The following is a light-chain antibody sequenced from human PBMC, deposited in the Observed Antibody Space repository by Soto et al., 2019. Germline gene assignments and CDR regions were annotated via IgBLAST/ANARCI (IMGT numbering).Light chain of an antibody. V-gene: IGLV2-14*03. CDR2: NVS. CDR1: SSDVGGYNS. Sequence: QSALTQPASVSGSPGQSIAISCTGTSSDVGGYNSVSWYQQHPGKASKLMIYNVSNRPSGVSDRFSGSKSGNTASLTISGLQAEDEADYYCSSYTSSNTYGFGTGTKVTVL. J-gene: IGLJ1*01. CDR3: SSYTSSNTYG.